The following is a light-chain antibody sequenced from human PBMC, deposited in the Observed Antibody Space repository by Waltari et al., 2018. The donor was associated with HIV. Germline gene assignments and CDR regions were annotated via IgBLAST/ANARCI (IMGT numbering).Light chain of an antibody. V-gene: IGLV1-51*01. CDR3: GTWDSTLSAYV. CDR1: SSNIGNNY. CDR2: DNY. Sequence: QSVLTQPPSVSAAPRQKVTISCSGNSSNIGNNYVSWYQQLPGAAPKLLIYDNYKPPTGIPDRFSRSKSVTSATLDSTGLQTGDEADFYCGTWDSTLSAYVFGTGTKVTVL. J-gene: IGLJ1*01.